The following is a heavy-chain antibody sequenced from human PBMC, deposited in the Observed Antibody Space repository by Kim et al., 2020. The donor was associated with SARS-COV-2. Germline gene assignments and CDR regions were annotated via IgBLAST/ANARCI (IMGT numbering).Heavy chain of an antibody. CDR2: VYYSGST. Sequence: SETLSLTCTVSGGSISSSSYYWGWIRQPPGKGLEWIGSVYYSGSTYHNPSLKSRVTISVDTSKNQFSLKLSSVTAADTAVYYCAREKVGGATSFYWGQGTLVTVSS. CDR3: AREKVGGATSFY. V-gene: IGHV4-39*07. J-gene: IGHJ4*02. D-gene: IGHD1-26*01. CDR1: GGSISSSSYY.